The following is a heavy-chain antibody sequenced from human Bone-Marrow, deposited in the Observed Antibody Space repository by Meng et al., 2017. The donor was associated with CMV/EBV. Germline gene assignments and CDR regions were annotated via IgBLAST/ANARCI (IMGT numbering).Heavy chain of an antibody. Sequence: GWSLRLSCAASGFTFSSYVIHWVRQAPGKGLEWVAAISYDGSNKYYADSVKGRFTISRDNSKNTLYLQMNSLRAEDTAVYYCLSPSNDYWGQGTLVTVSS. CDR2: ISYDGSNK. CDR1: GFTFSSYV. V-gene: IGHV3-30*04. CDR3: LSPSNDY. J-gene: IGHJ4*02.